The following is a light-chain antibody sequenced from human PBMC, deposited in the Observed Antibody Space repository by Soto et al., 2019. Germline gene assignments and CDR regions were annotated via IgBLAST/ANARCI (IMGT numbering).Light chain of an antibody. V-gene: IGKV3-20*01. CDR3: LQYGGLPRT. J-gene: IGKJ1*01. CDR2: GTS. CDR1: QSVGSSY. Sequence: EVVLPQSPGTLSLSPGDRATLSCRARQSVGSSYLAWYQQKPGQAPRVLIYGTSSRATGIPDRFSGGGSGTDFTLTITRLEPEEFAVYFCLQYGGLPRTFGQGTKVDIK.